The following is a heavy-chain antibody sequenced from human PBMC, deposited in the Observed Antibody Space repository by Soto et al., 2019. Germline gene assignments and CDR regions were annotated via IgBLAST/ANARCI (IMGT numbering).Heavy chain of an antibody. CDR1: GGSFSGYY. CDR2: INHSGST. V-gene: IGHV4-34*01. J-gene: IGHJ5*01. Sequence: QVQLQQWGAGLLKPSETLSLTCAVYGGSFSGYYWSWIRQPPGKGLEWIGEINHSGSTNYNPSLKSRVTISVDTSKNQFSLKLSSVTAADTAVYYCARGRVYSSGWFDYWGQGTLVTVSS. D-gene: IGHD6-19*01. CDR3: ARGRVYSSGWFDY.